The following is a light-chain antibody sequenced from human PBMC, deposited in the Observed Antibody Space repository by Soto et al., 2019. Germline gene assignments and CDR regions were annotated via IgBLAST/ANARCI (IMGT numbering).Light chain of an antibody. CDR3: SSYTTSSTPFV. CDR2: DVN. J-gene: IGLJ1*01. V-gene: IGLV2-14*01. Sequence: QSALTQPASVSGSPGQSITISCTGTSSDVGGYNYVSWYQQHPGKAPKLMIYDVNNRPSGVSNRFSGSKSGNTASLTISGLQAEDEADYFCSSYTTSSTPFVFGTGTKRTVL. CDR1: SSDVGGYNY.